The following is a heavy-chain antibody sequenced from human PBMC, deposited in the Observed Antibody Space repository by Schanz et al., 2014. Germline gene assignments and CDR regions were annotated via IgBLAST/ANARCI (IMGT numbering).Heavy chain of an antibody. Sequence: VQLLESGGGVVQPGGSLRLSCAASGFTFRDFGLHWVRQAPGKGLEWVSSISSRSSYIYYTDSVKGRFTISRDNAKNSLYLQMNSLRDEDTAVYYCARDGGRDGYNLAFDVWGQGTLVTVSS. CDR2: ISSRSSYI. CDR3: ARDGGRDGYNLAFDV. CDR1: GFTFRDFG. D-gene: IGHD5-12*01. J-gene: IGHJ3*01. V-gene: IGHV3-21*02.